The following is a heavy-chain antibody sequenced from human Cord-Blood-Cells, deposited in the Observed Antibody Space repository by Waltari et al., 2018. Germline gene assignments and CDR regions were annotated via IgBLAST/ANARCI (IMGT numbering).Heavy chain of an antibody. J-gene: IGHJ4*02. CDR1: GYTFTGSY. V-gene: IGHV1-2*02. CDR2: INPNSGGT. D-gene: IGHD6-19*01. CDR3: ARDGAVAAIYYFDY. Sequence: QVQLVQPGAEVKKPGASVKVSCKASGYTFTGSYMHWVQKAPGQGLEWMGWINPNSGGTNYAQKFQGRVTMTRDTSISTAYMELSRLRSDDTAVYYCARDGAVAAIYYFDYWGQGTLVTVSS.